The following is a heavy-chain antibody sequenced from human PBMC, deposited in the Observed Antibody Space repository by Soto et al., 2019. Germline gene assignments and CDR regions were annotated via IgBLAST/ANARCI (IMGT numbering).Heavy chain of an antibody. Sequence: QITLKESGPTLVKPTQTLTLTCTFSGFSLTTRGVGVGWIRQPPGKALEWLALIYWDDDKRYSPSLNSRLTITKDTSKNHVVLTLTNMDPVDTATYYCAHVPGSGQLLYSDSYSRHVWGKGATVAVS. CDR1: GFSLTTRGVG. J-gene: IGHJ6*03. D-gene: IGHD3-10*01. CDR3: AHVPGSGQLLYSDSYSRHV. CDR2: IYWDDDK. V-gene: IGHV2-5*02.